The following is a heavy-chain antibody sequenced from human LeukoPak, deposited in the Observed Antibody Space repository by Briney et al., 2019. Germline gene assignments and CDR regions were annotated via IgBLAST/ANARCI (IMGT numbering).Heavy chain of an antibody. D-gene: IGHD6-13*01. CDR3: ARGDIAPAGPLKY. Sequence: PGGSLRLSCAASGFTFSNYAMTWVRQAPGRGLECVSVISASGSNTDYADSVKGRFTISRDNSKNTLSLQMNSLGAEDTAVYYCARGDIAPAGPLKYWGQGTLVTVSS. J-gene: IGHJ4*02. CDR2: ISASGSNT. CDR1: GFTFSNYA. V-gene: IGHV3-23*01.